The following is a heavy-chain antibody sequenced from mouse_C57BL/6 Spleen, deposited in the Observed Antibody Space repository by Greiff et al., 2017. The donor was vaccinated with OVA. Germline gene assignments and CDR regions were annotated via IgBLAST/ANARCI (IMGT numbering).Heavy chain of an antibody. J-gene: IGHJ4*01. V-gene: IGHV5-4*01. Sequence: EVKLMESGGGLVKPGGSLKLSCAASGFTFSSYAMSWVRQTPEKRLEWVATISDGGSYTYYPDNVKGRFTISRDNAKNNLYLEMSHLKSEDTAMYYCARDGGITGDYAMDYWGQGTSVTVSS. D-gene: IGHD2-4*01. CDR3: ARDGGITGDYAMDY. CDR2: ISDGGSYT. CDR1: GFTFSSYA.